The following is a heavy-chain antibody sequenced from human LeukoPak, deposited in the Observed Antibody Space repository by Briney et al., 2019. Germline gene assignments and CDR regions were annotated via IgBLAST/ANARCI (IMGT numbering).Heavy chain of an antibody. D-gene: IGHD6-13*01. V-gene: IGHV3-23*01. CDR3: ATDISNWYFDY. CDR2: ISGSGGSR. Sequence: GGSLRLSCAASGFTFSSQAMSWVRQAPGKGLEWVSGISGSGGSRDYADSVKGRFTISRDNSKNTLYLQMNGLRAGDTAVYFCATDISNWYFDYWGQGTLVTVSS. J-gene: IGHJ4*02. CDR1: GFTFSSQA.